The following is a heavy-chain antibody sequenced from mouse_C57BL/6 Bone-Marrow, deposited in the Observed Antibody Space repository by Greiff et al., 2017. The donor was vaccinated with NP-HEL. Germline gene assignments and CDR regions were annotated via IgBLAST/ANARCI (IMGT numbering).Heavy chain of an antibody. CDR1: GYTFTSYW. CDR3: ARRGYYYGSSYYFDY. J-gene: IGHJ2*01. V-gene: IGHV1-59*01. Sequence: QVQLQQPGAELVRPGTSVKLSCKASGYTFTSYWMHWVKQRPGQGLEWIGVIDPSDSYTNFNQKFKGKATLTVDTSSSTAYMQLSSLTSEDSAVYYCARRGYYYGSSYYFDYWGQGTTLTVSS. CDR2: IDPSDSYT. D-gene: IGHD1-1*01.